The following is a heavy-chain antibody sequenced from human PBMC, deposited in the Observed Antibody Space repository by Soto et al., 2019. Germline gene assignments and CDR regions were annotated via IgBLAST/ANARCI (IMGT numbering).Heavy chain of an antibody. CDR2: ISGSGGST. CDR3: AKGTALEDIVVVPGDSHRLGPFDP. CDR1: GFTFSSYA. J-gene: IGHJ5*02. V-gene: IGHV3-23*01. Sequence: PGGSLRLSCAASGFTFSSYAMSWVRQAPGKGLEWVSAISGSGGSTYYADSVKGRFTISRDNSKNTLYLQMNSLRAEDTAVYYCAKGTALEDIVVVPGDSHRLGPFDPWGQGTLVTVSS. D-gene: IGHD2-2*01.